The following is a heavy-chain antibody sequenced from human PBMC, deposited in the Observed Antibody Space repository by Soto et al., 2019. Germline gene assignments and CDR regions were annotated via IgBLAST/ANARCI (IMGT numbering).Heavy chain of an antibody. CDR3: ATRDYGGIFDP. V-gene: IGHV4-34*01. Sequence: PSETLSLTCAVYGGSFSGYYWSWIRQPPGKGLEWIGEINHSGSTNYNPSLKSRVTISVDTSKNQFSLKLSSVTAADTAVYYCATRDYGGIFDPWGQGTLVTVS. D-gene: IGHD4-17*01. J-gene: IGHJ5*02. CDR1: GGSFSGYY. CDR2: INHSGST.